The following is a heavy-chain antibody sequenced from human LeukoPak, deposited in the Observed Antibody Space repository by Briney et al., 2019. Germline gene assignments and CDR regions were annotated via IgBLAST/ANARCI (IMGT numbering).Heavy chain of an antibody. CDR1: GFTFSSYD. Sequence: GGSLRLSCAASGFTFSSYDMSWVRQAPGKGLEWVSVITGSGGSTDYADSVKGRFTISRDNAKNTLHLQMKSLRAEDTALYYCAKDALSLGYCSSTSCYGRGGFDYWGQGTLVTVSS. CDR3: AKDALSLGYCSSTSCYGRGGFDY. J-gene: IGHJ4*02. CDR2: ITGSGGST. V-gene: IGHV3-23*01. D-gene: IGHD2-2*01.